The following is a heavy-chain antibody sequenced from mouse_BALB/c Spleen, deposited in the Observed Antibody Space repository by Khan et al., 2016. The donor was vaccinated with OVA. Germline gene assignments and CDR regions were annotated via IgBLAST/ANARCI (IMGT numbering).Heavy chain of an antibody. J-gene: IGHJ3*01. CDR1: GFSLTGYG. CDR2: IWGDGST. CDR3: AGDRYYYGRGLPY. Sequence: VQLKESGPGLVAPSQSLSITCTVSGFSLTGYGVNWVRQPPGKGLEWLGMIWGDGSTDYNSALKSRLSISKDNSKSQVFLKLSGLQTDDTANYYCAGDRYYYGRGLPYWGQGTLVTVSA. D-gene: IGHD1-1*01. V-gene: IGHV2-6-7*01.